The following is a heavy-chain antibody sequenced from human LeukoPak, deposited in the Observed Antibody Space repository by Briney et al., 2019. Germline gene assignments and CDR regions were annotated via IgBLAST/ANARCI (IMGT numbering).Heavy chain of an antibody. Sequence: GGFLRLSCAASGFTFDDYAMHWVRQAPGKGLEWVSGISWNSGSIGYADSVKGRFTISRDNAKNSLYLQMSSLRAEDTALYYCAKTELGVAHRPGAFDIWGQGTMVTVSS. CDR3: AKTELGVAHRPGAFDI. CDR1: GFTFDDYA. D-gene: IGHD3-3*01. CDR2: ISWNSGSI. V-gene: IGHV3-9*01. J-gene: IGHJ3*02.